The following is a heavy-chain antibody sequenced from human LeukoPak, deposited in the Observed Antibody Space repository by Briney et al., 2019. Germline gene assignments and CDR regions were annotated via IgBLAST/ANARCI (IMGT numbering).Heavy chain of an antibody. D-gene: IGHD1/OR15-1a*01. CDR3: ARVVEQRGFDS. CDR2: IWYSGSSK. CDR1: GLTFSSYV. Sequence: PGGSLRLSCAASGLTFSSYVMHWVRQAPGKGLEWVAVIWYSGSSKYYADSVRGRFTVSRDNFNNTLYPQMTSLRTEDTAVYYCARVVEQRGFDSWGPGTLVTVSS. J-gene: IGHJ4*02. V-gene: IGHV3-33*01.